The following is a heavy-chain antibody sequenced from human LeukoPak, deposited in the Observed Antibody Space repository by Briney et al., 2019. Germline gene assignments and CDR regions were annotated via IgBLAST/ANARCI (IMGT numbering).Heavy chain of an antibody. D-gene: IGHD5-24*01. J-gene: IGHJ5*02. Sequence: SGGSLRLSCAASGFTFSSRWMHWVRQAPGKGLEWVAVIWYDGSNKYYADSAKGRFTISRDNAKNSLYLQMNSLRAEDTAVYYCARGDPRGDGYNYCWFDPWGQGTLVTVSS. V-gene: IGHV3-33*08. CDR2: IWYDGSNK. CDR1: GFTFSSRW. CDR3: ARGDPRGDGYNYCWFDP.